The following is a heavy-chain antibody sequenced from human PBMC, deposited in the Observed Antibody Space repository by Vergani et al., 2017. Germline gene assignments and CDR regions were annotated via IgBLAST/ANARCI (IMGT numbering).Heavy chain of an antibody. D-gene: IGHD6-13*01. J-gene: IGHJ4*02. CDR3: SRRLFEEGIAAAGKVPRERRGDYYFDY. Sequence: QVQLVQSGAEVKKPGASVKVSCKASGYTFTSYYMHWVRQAPGQGLEWMGIINPSGGSTSYAQKFQGRVTMTRDTSTSTVYTELSSLRSEDTAVYYCSRRLFEEGIAAAGKVPRERRGDYYFDYWGQGTLVTVSS. CDR1: GYTFTSYY. V-gene: IGHV1-46*01. CDR2: INPSGGST.